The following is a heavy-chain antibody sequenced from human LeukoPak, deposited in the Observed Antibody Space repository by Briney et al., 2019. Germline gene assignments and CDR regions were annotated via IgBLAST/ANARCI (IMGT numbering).Heavy chain of an antibody. CDR1: GFTFSSYA. CDR2: ISGSGGTT. CDR3: PRGLQEYTYGFDY. Sequence: GGSLRLXCAASGFTFSSYAMTWGRQAPGKGLEWVSAISGSGGTTYYADSVKGRFTISRDNSWNTLYLQMNSLRADDTAVYYCPRGLQEYTYGFDYWGQGTLVTVSS. J-gene: IGHJ4*02. D-gene: IGHD5-18*01. V-gene: IGHV3-23*01.